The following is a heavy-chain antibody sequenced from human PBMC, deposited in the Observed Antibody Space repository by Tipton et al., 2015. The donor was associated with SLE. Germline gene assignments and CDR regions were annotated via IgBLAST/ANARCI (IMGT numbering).Heavy chain of an antibody. CDR1: GFTFSSYA. J-gene: IGHJ6*02. V-gene: IGHV3-30-3*01. D-gene: IGHD1-1*01. CDR3: ARDESTGGRPYYPPYYFYCVMDV. Sequence: SLRLSCAASGFTFSSYAMHWVRQAPGKGLEWVALISYDGSNNYYADSVKGRFTISRDNSKNTLYLQMNSLRAEDTAVYYCARDESTGGRPYYPPYYFYCVMDVWGQGTTVTVSS. CDR2: ISYDGSNN.